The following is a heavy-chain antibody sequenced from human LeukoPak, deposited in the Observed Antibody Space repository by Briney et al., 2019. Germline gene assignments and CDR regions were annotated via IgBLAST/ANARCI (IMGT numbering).Heavy chain of an antibody. CDR3: AGFGVADY. J-gene: IGHJ4*02. Sequence: SVKVSCKASGYTFTSYYMHWVRQAPGQGLEWMGGIIPIFGTANYAQKFQGRVTITADESTSTAYMELSSLRSEDTAVNYCAGFGVADYWGQGTLVTVSS. CDR1: GYTFTSYY. V-gene: IGHV1-69*13. CDR2: IIPIFGTA. D-gene: IGHD3-3*01.